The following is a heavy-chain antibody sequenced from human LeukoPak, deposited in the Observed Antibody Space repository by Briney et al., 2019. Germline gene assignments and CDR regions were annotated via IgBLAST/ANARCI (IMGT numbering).Heavy chain of an antibody. CDR1: GFPFSSYA. Sequence: GGTLRLSCSASGFPFSSYAMHWVRQAPGKGLEYVSAISDSGGSTYYTDSVKGRFTISRDNSKNTLYLQMSSLRAEDTAVYFCVRGYSFGPYGMDVWGQGTTVTVSS. D-gene: IGHD2-15*01. J-gene: IGHJ6*02. CDR2: ISDSGGST. CDR3: VRGYSFGPYGMDV. V-gene: IGHV3-64D*09.